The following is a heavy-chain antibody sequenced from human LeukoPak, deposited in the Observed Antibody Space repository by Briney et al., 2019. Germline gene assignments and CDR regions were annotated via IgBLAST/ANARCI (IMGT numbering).Heavy chain of an antibody. V-gene: IGHV1-18*01. J-gene: IGHJ5*02. CDR1: GYTFTSYG. D-gene: IGHD3-16*02. Sequence: ASVKVSCKASGYTFTSYGISWVRQAPGQGLEWMGWISAYSGNTNYAQKLQGRVTMTTDTSTSTAYMELRSLRSDDTAVYYCARGGDYVWGSYRYSDWFDPWGQGTLVTVSS. CDR2: ISAYSGNT. CDR3: ARGGDYVWGSYRYSDWFDP.